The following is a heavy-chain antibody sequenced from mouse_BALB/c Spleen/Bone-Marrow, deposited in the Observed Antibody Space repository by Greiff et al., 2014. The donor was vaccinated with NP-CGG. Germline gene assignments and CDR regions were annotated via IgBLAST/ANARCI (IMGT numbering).Heavy chain of an antibody. Sequence: EVQLQQSGPEPVKPGASVKMSCKASGYTFTSYVMHWVKQKPGQGLEWIGYIHPYNDGTKYNERFKGKATLTSDKSSSTAYMELSSLTSEDSAVYYCARTILGYYFDYWGQGTTFTVSS. CDR1: GYTFTSYV. J-gene: IGHJ2*01. CDR2: IHPYNDGT. CDR3: ARTILGYYFDY. V-gene: IGHV1-14*01. D-gene: IGHD2-10*02.